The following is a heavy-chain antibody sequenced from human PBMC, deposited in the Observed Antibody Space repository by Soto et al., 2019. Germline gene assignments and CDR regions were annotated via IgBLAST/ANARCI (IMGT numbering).Heavy chain of an antibody. V-gene: IGHV4-30-4*01. CDR2: IYYSGST. CDR3: ARDRGLDSSGYLRWFDP. CDR1: GGSISSGDYY. J-gene: IGHJ5*02. Sequence: PSETLSLTCTVSGGSISSGDYYWSWIRQPPGKGLEWIGYIYYSGSTYYNPSLKSRVTISVDTSKNQFSLKLSSVTAADTAVYYCARDRGLDSSGYLRWFDPWGQGTLVTVSS. D-gene: IGHD3-22*01.